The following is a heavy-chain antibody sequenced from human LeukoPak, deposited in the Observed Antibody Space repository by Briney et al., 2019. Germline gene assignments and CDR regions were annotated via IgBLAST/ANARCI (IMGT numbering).Heavy chain of an antibody. D-gene: IGHD4-17*01. Sequence: SETLTLTCDVSGYSIRSGSYWGWIRQPPGKGLEWIGCMFHSGDTYHNPSLKSRVTISADTSKNQFSLKLTSVTAADTAVYYCAKVGAYGDYARHDYWGQGTLVTVSS. J-gene: IGHJ4*02. CDR1: GYSIRSGSY. CDR2: MFHSGDT. V-gene: IGHV4-38-2*01. CDR3: AKVGAYGDYARHDY.